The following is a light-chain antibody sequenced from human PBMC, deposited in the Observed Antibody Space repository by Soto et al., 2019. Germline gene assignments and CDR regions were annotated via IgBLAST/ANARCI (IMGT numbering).Light chain of an antibody. V-gene: IGLV2-8*01. CDR1: SSDVGGYKY. CDR2: EVT. Sequence: QSALTQPPSASGSPGQSVTISCTGTSSDVGGYKYVSWYQQHPGKAPRLIIYEVTQRPSGVPDRFSGSKSGNTASLTVSGLQSEDEADYYCSSYAGSRNLVFGGGTQLTVL. CDR3: SSYAGSRNLV. J-gene: IGLJ3*02.